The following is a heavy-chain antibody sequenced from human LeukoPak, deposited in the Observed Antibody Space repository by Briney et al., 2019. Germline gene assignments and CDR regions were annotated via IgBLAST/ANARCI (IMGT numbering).Heavy chain of an antibody. CDR3: ARAGYYDSSGYMYNWFDP. D-gene: IGHD3-22*01. J-gene: IGHJ5*02. CDR1: GGSFSGYY. CDR2: INHSGST. V-gene: IGHV4-34*01. Sequence: SETLSLTCAVYGGSFSGYYWSWIRQPPGKGLEWIGEINHSGSTNYNPSLKSRVTISVDTSKNQFSLKLSSVTAADTAVYYCARAGYYDSSGYMYNWFDPWGQGTLVTVSS.